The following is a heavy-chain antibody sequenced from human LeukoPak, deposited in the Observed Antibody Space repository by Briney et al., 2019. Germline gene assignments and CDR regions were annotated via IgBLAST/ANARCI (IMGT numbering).Heavy chain of an antibody. V-gene: IGHV4-59*01. CDR1: GGSISSYY. Sequence: TETLSLTCTVSGGSISSYYWGWIRQPPGKGLEWIGYIYYTGSTNCNPSLRSRVTISVDSSKNQVSLKVNSVTAADTAVYYCARGDYFGSGLGDWGQGTLVTVSS. J-gene: IGHJ4*02. CDR3: ARGDYFGSGLGD. D-gene: IGHD3-10*01. CDR2: IYYTGST.